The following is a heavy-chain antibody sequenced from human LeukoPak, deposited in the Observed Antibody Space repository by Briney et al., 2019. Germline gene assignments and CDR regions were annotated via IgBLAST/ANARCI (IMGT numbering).Heavy chain of an antibody. CDR1: GFTFSSYS. D-gene: IGHD6-13*01. CDR2: ISSSSSYI. CDR3: ARKNGIAAAGTPYYFDY. Sequence: PGGSLRLSCAASGFTFSSYSMNWVRQAPGKGLEWVSSISSSSSYIYYADSVKGRFTISRDNAKNSLYLQMNSLRAEDTAVYYCARKNGIAAAGTPYYFDYWGQGTLVTVSS. J-gene: IGHJ4*02. V-gene: IGHV3-21*01.